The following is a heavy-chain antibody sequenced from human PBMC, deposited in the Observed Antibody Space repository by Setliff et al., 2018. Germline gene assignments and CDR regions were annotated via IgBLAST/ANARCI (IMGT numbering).Heavy chain of an antibody. J-gene: IGHJ4*02. D-gene: IGHD3-10*01. Sequence: PGGSLRLSCAASGFTFSSFWMSWVRQSPGKGLEWVANINPDGSEKYYVDSVKGRFSISRDNAKNSLFLQMNSLRAEDTAIYYCAKDKDVRVDYFDYWGPGTLVTVSS. V-gene: IGHV3-7*03. CDR2: INPDGSEK. CDR1: GFTFSSFW. CDR3: AKDKDVRVDYFDY.